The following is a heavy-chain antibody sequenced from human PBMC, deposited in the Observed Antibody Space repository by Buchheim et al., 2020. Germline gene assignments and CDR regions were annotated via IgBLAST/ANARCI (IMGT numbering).Heavy chain of an antibody. D-gene: IGHD3-10*01. V-gene: IGHV3-74*01. CDR2: INSDGSGT. CDR3: TRDSTSGSYDY. CDR1: GFSFSTSW. Sequence: EVQLVESGGGLVQPGGSQRLSCAASGFSFSTSWMHWVRQAPGKGLVWVSRINSDGSGTIYADSVKGRFTISRDNAKNTLFLQMNSLRAEDTAIYYCTRDSTSGSYDYWGQGTL. J-gene: IGHJ4*02.